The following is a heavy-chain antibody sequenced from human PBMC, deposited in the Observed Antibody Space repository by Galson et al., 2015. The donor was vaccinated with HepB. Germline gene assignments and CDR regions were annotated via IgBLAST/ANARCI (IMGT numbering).Heavy chain of an antibody. D-gene: IGHD6-19*01. J-gene: IGHJ6*03. CDR3: ARGRRDSSGWYYYYYYMDV. CDR1: GGTFSSYA. V-gene: IGHV1-69*13. CDR2: IIPIFGTA. Sequence: SVKVSCKASGGTFSSYAISWVRQAPGQGLEWMGGIIPIFGTANYAQKFQGSVTITADESTSTAYMELSSLRSEDTAVYYCARGRRDSSGWYYYYYYMDVWGKGTTVTVSS.